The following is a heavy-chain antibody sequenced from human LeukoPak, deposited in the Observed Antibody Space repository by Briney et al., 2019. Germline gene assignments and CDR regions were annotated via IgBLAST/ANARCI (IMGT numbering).Heavy chain of an antibody. V-gene: IGHV3-72*01. D-gene: IGHD1-26*01. Sequence: GGSLRLSCVASEFIFSDHYMDWVRQAPGKGLEWVGRTRNEANIYTTKYAASVKGRFTISRDDSKNSLYLQMNSLKTEDTAVYYCASPVGATTVRAFDIWGQGTMVTVSS. CDR2: TRNEANIYTT. J-gene: IGHJ3*02. CDR3: ASPVGATTVRAFDI. CDR1: EFIFSDHY.